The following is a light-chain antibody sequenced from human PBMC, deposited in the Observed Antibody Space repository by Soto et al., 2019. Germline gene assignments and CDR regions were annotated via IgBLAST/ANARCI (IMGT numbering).Light chain of an antibody. CDR2: WAS. CDR1: QSVLYRSSNKNY. CDR3: QQYYSAPQN. J-gene: IGKJ2*01. V-gene: IGKV4-1*01. Sequence: DIVMTQSPDSLAVSLGERATIHCKSSQSVLYRSSNKNYLAWYQQKPGQPPKLLIYWASTRESGVPDRFSGSGSGTDFTLTISSLQAEDVEVYYCQQYYSAPQNFGQGTKREIK.